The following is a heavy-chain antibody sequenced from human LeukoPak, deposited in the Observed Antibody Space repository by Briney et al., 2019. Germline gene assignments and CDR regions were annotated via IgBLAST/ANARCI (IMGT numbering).Heavy chain of an antibody. D-gene: IGHD2-2*01. CDR2: IYYSGST. CDR3: ARVPAAPRLYMDV. J-gene: IGHJ6*02. Sequence: SETLSLTCTVSSGSVNSYYWSWIRQPPGKGLEWIGYIYYSGSTNYNPALKSRVTISVDTSKNQFSLKLSSVTAADTAVYYCARVPAAPRLYMDVWGQGTTVIVSS. V-gene: IGHV4-59*02. CDR1: SGSVNSYY.